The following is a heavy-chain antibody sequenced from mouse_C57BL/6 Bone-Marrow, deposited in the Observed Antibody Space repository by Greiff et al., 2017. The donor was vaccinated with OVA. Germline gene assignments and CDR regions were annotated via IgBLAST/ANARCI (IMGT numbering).Heavy chain of an antibody. CDR1: GYTFTSYW. Sequence: QVQLQQPGTELVKPGDSVKLSCKASGYTFTSYWMHWVKQRPGQGLEWIGNINPSNGGTNYNEKFTSQATLTVDKSSSTASMPLSSLTSEDSAVDYCARYYYDFDAWFAYWGQGTLVTVSA. D-gene: IGHD2-4*01. J-gene: IGHJ3*01. V-gene: IGHV1-53*01. CDR2: INPSNGGT. CDR3: ARYYYDFDAWFAY.